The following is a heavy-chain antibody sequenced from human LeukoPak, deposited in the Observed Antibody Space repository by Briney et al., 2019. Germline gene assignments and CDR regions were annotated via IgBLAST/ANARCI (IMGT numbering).Heavy chain of an antibody. CDR2: IWYDGSDK. V-gene: IGHV3-33*01. CDR3: ARDRGMTANGNYFDY. D-gene: IGHD1-1*01. J-gene: IGHJ4*02. Sequence: GGSLRLSCAAFGFIFIDYGMHLLRQAPGKGLEWVAVIWYDGSDKYYADSVEGRFTVSRDNSKYTLSLQINSLRAEDTAVYYCARDRGMTANGNYFDYWGQGTLVTVSS. CDR1: GFIFIDYG.